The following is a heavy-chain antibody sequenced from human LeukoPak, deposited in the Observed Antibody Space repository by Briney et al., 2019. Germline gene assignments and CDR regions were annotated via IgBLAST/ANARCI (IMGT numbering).Heavy chain of an antibody. CDR3: ARGRKQLDY. Sequence: ASVKVSCKASGGTFSSYAISWVRQAPGQGLEWMGGIIPIFGTANYAQKFQGRVTMTTDTSTSTAYMELRSLRSDDTAVYYCARGRKQLDYWGQGTLVTVSS. J-gene: IGHJ4*02. CDR1: GGTFSSYA. D-gene: IGHD6-13*01. V-gene: IGHV1-69*05. CDR2: IIPIFGTA.